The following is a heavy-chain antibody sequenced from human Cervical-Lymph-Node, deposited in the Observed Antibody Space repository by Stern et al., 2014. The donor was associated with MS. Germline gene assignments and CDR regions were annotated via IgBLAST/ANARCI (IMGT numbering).Heavy chain of an antibody. D-gene: IGHD5-24*01. CDR2: ISAYNGNT. CDR1: GYTFTSLG. V-gene: IGHV1-18*01. J-gene: IGHJ5*02. CDR3: ASGSLEGFDP. Sequence: VQLVESRGEVKKPGASVKVSCKASGYTFTSLGISWVRQAPGQGLEWMGWISAYNGNTTYAQKLQGRVTLTTDTSTSTAYMELRSLTSDDTAAYYCASGSLEGFDPWGQGTLVTVSS.